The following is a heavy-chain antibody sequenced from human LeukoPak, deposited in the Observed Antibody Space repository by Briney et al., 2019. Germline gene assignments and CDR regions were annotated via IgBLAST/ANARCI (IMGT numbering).Heavy chain of an antibody. Sequence: ASVKVSCKASGYTFTSYGISWVGQAPGQGLEWMGWISAYNGNTNYAQKLQGRVTMTTDTSTSTAYMELRSLRSDDTAVYYCARDYGGSYSDAFDIWGQGTMVTVSS. V-gene: IGHV1-18*01. J-gene: IGHJ3*02. CDR1: GYTFTSYG. CDR3: ARDYGGSYSDAFDI. CDR2: ISAYNGNT. D-gene: IGHD1-26*01.